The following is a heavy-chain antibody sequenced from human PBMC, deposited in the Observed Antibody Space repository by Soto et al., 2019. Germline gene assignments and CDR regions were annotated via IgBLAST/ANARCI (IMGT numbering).Heavy chain of an antibody. CDR2: ISYDGINK. J-gene: IGHJ4*02. CDR1: GFTFSTYA. V-gene: IGHV3-30-3*01. CDR3: ASPPGFDDDVWESYPLDY. Sequence: QVQLVESGGGVVQPGRSLRLSCAASGFTFSTYAIHWVRQAPGTGLEWVAVISYDGINKYYADSVEGRFTISRDNSKNTLYLQLNSLRAEDTAVYYCASPPGFDDDVWESYPLDYWGQGTLVTVSS. D-gene: IGHD3-16*02.